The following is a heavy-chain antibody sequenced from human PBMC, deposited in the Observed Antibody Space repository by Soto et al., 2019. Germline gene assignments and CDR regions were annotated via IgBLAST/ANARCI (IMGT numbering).Heavy chain of an antibody. D-gene: IGHD3-10*01. CDR3: AKELSYNSGRPFGY. J-gene: IGHJ4*02. Sequence: EVQLLESGGGLVQPGGSLRLSCAASGFAFSSCAMTWVRQAPGKGLEWVSSISNSGGATFYADSVKGRFTVSRENSKNTLYLQMNSLRAEDTALYYCAKELSYNSGRPFGYWGQGTPVTVSS. CDR1: GFAFSSCA. V-gene: IGHV3-23*01. CDR2: ISNSGGAT.